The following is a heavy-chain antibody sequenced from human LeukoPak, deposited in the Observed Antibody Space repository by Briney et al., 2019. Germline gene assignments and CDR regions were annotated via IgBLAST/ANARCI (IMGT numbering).Heavy chain of an antibody. V-gene: IGHV3-23*01. CDR3: AKDRPNYYGSDGLYYRRSGDY. D-gene: IGHD3-22*01. Sequence: GGPRDFSCAAPGFGLVDFALAWVRKAPGRGLDGFSLTILMGEITFYEDSVKGRFTISRDNSKSTLYLQVNSLRAEDTAVYYCAKDRPNYYGSDGLYYRRSGDYWGQGTLVTVSS. CDR1: GFGLVDFA. CDR2: TILMGEIT. J-gene: IGHJ4*02.